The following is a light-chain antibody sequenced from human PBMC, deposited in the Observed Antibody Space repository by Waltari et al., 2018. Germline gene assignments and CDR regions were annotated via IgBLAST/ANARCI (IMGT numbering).Light chain of an antibody. Sequence: IVLTQSPGTLSLSPGERATLSCRASQSVSSKYLAWYQQKPGQAPRLLIYSTSSRATGIPDRFSGSGSGTDFTLTINRLEPEDFAVYYCQQYGGSPPYTFGQGDQAGD. CDR2: STS. CDR1: QSVSSKY. J-gene: IGKJ2*01. CDR3: QQYGGSPPYT. V-gene: IGKV3-20*01.